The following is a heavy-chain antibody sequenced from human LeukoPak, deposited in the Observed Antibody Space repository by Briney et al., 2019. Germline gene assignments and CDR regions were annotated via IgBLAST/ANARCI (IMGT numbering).Heavy chain of an antibody. D-gene: IGHD6-13*01. CDR3: ARAPPPYSSSWDYYFDY. CDR2: IYYSGGT. J-gene: IGHJ4*02. CDR1: GGSISSYY. V-gene: IGHV4-59*13. Sequence: SETLSLTCTVSGGSISSYYWSWIRQPPGKGLEWIGYIYYSGGTYYNPSLKSRVTISVDTSKNQFSLKLSSVTAADTAVYYCARAPPPYSSSWDYYFDYWGQGTLVTVSS.